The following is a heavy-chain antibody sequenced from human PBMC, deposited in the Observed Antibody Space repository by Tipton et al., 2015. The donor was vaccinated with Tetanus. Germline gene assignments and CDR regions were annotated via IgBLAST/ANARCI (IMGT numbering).Heavy chain of an antibody. CDR3: ARGTLVYSYGYGYYFDY. J-gene: IGHJ4*02. CDR2: ISYDGSNK. D-gene: IGHD5-18*01. CDR1: GFTFSSYA. V-gene: IGHV3-30*04. Sequence: SLRLSCAASGFTFSSYAMHWVRQAPGKGLEWVAVISYDGSNKYYADSVKGRFTISRDNSKNTLYLQMNSLRAEDTAVYYCARGTLVYSYGYGYYFDYWGQGTLVTVSS.